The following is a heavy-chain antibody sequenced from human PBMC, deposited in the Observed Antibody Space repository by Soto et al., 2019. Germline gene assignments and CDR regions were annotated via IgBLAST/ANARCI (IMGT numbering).Heavy chain of an antibody. CDR1: GGSISSSSYY. CDR3: ARHPRPLHIVVVTANRGGMDV. Sequence: ETLSLTCTVSGGSISSSSYYWGWIRQPPGKGLEWIGSIYYSGSTYYNPSLKSRVTISVDTSKNQFSLKLSSVTAADTAVYYCARHPRPLHIVVVTANRGGMDVWGQGTTVS. CDR2: IYYSGST. V-gene: IGHV4-39*01. J-gene: IGHJ6*02. D-gene: IGHD2-21*02.